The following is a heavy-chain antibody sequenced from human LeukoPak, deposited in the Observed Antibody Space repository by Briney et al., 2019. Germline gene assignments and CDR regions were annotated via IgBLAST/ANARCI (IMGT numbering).Heavy chain of an antibody. CDR2: TYYRSNWYN. CDR1: GDSFSSYSAA. Sequence: SQTLSLTCALSGDSFSSYSAAWSWIRQSPARGLEWLVRTYYRSNWYNDYAGSVKIRITINQDTSKNQFSLQLTSVTPEDTAVYYCARSGGHDAFDIWGQGTMVTVSS. D-gene: IGHD4-23*01. V-gene: IGHV6-1*01. J-gene: IGHJ3*02. CDR3: ARSGGHDAFDI.